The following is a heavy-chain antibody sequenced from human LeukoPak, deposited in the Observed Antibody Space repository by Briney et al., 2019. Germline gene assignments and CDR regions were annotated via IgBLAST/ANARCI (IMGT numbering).Heavy chain of an antibody. D-gene: IGHD7-27*01. CDR2: MWFDGSQK. CDR1: EFTFSNYG. V-gene: IGHV3-33*01. J-gene: IGHJ4*02. Sequence: PGGSLRLSCAASEFTFSNYGLHWVRQAPGKGLEWLAVMWFDGSQKYYADSVKGRFTISRDNSKSMLYLQMNSQRAEDTAVCYCARDITGDPPPYYFDYWGQGSLVTVSS. CDR3: ARDITGDPPPYYFDY.